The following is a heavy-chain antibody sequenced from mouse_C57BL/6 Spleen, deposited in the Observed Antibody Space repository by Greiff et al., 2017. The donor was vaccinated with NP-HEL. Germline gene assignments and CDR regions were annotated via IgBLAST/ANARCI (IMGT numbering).Heavy chain of an antibody. J-gene: IGHJ1*03. V-gene: IGHV1-82*01. Sequence: QVQLQQSGPELVKPGASVKISCKASGYAFSSSWMNWVKQRPGKGLEWIGRLYPGDGDTNYNGKFKGKATLTADKASSTAYMQLSSRTSEDSAVYFCARGGDWYVDVWGTETTVTGTS. CDR2: LYPGDGDT. CDR1: GYAFSSSW. CDR3: ARGGDWYVDV.